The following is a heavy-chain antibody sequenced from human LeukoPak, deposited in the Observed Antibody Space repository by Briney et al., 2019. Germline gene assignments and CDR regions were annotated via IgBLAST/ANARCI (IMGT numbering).Heavy chain of an antibody. CDR2: IYYSGST. CDR1: GGSISSGDYY. Sequence: SETLSLTCTVSGGSISSGDYYWSWIRQPPGKSLEWIGYIYYSGSTYYNPSLKSRVTISVDTSKNQFSLKLSSVTAADTAVYYCAREGSGGVDYYDSGDGAFDIWGQGTMVTVSS. CDR3: AREGSGGVDYYDSGDGAFDI. V-gene: IGHV4-30-4*01. D-gene: IGHD3-22*01. J-gene: IGHJ3*02.